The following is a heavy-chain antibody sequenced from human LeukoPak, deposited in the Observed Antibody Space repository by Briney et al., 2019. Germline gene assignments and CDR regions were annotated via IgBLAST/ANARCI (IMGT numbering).Heavy chain of an antibody. D-gene: IGHD3-3*01. V-gene: IGHV3-33*01. CDR1: GFTFSSYG. CDR2: IWYDGSNK. CDR3: ARDITIFGDYGMDV. Sequence: PGGSLRLSCAASGFTFSSYGMHWVRQAPGKGLEWVAVIWYDGSNKYYADSVKGRFTISRDNSKNTLYMQMNSLRAEDTAVYYCARDITIFGDYGMDVWGQGTPVTVSS. J-gene: IGHJ6*02.